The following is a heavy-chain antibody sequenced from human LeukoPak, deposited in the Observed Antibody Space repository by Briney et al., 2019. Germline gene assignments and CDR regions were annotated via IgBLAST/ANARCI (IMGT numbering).Heavy chain of an antibody. CDR1: GFTFSSYW. CDR3: ARHGRSYNYGDYFDY. CDR2: IKQDGSEK. D-gene: IGHD4-17*01. V-gene: IGHV3-7*01. Sequence: GGSLRLSCAASGFTFSSYWMSWVRQAPGKGLEWVANIKQDGSEKYYVDSVKGRFTISRDNAKNSLYLQMNSLRAEDTAVYYCARHGRSYNYGDYFDYWGQGTLVTVSS. J-gene: IGHJ4*02.